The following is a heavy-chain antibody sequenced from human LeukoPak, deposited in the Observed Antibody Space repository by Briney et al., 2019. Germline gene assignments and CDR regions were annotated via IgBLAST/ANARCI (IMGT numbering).Heavy chain of an antibody. J-gene: IGHJ5*02. CDR3: ARAVTYFYGSVTYDWFDP. D-gene: IGHD3-10*01. V-gene: IGHV3-74*01. CDR2: IKSDGST. CDR1: GFTFSSYW. Sequence: QSGGSLRLSCAASGFTFSSYWMHWARQTPGKGLVWISRIKSDGSTIYADSVKGRFTISRDNAKNTLYLQMNSLRAEDTAIYYCARAVTYFYGSVTYDWFDPWGQGTLVTVSP.